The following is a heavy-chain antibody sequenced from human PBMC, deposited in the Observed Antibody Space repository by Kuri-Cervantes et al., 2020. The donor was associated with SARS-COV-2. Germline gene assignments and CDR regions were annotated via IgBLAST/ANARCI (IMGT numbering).Heavy chain of an antibody. CDR3: AREEMTTVSHDAFDI. CDR1: GYTFTSYG. CDR2: MNPNSGNT. J-gene: IGHJ3*02. V-gene: IGHV1-8*02. D-gene: IGHD4-17*01. Sequence: ASVKVSCKASGYTFTSYGISWVRQAPGQGLEWMGWMNPNSGNTGYAQKFQGRVTMTRNTSISTAYMELSSLRSEDTAVYFCAREEMTTVSHDAFDIWGQGTMVTVSS.